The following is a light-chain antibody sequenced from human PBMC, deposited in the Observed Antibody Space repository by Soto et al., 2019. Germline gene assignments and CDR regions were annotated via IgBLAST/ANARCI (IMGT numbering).Light chain of an antibody. CDR2: AAS. CDR1: QSISSW. CDR3: QQSYSTPIT. V-gene: IGKV1-39*01. J-gene: IGKJ5*01. Sequence: GDRVTITCRASQSISSWLAWYQQKPGKAPMLLIYAASNLQSGVPSRFSGSGSGTDFTLTINSLQPEDFATYYCQQSYSTPITFGQGTRLEIK.